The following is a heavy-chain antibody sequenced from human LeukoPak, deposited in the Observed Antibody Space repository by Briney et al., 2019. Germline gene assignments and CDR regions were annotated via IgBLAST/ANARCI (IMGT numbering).Heavy chain of an antibody. Sequence: PGGSLRLSCAASGFTVSSYWISWVRQAPGEGLEWVANINQDGSEKYSVDSVKGRFTISRDNSKNTLYLQMNSLRAEDTAVYYCAKEPLGPVIAPNFDYWGQGTLVTVSS. CDR2: INQDGSEK. D-gene: IGHD2-21*01. J-gene: IGHJ4*02. CDR1: GFTVSSYW. V-gene: IGHV3-7*03. CDR3: AKEPLGPVIAPNFDY.